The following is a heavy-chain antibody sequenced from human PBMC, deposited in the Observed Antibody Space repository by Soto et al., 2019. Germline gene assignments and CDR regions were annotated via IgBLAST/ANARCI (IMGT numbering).Heavy chain of an antibody. D-gene: IGHD2-15*01. CDR2: IIPIFGTA. CDR1: GGTFSSYA. V-gene: IGHV1-69*13. CDR3: AREDCSGGSCPFDY. J-gene: IGHJ4*02. Sequence: ASVKVSCKASGGTFSSYAISWVRQAPGQGLEWMGGIIPIFGTANYAQKFQGRVTITADESTSTAYMELSSLRSEDTAVYYCAREDCSGGSCPFDYWGQGTLVTVSS.